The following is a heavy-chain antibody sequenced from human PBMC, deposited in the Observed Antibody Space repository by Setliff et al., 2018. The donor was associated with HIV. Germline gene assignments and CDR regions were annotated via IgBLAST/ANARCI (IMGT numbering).Heavy chain of an antibody. Sequence: GGSLRLSCAASGFAFSSHSMTWVRQAPGKGLDWVAHIGSSNHGIHYTASVQGRFTVSRDNANNLLFLQMNNLRVEDTAVYYCASFFGGYGYWGHGTQVTVSS. CDR2: IGSSNHGI. D-gene: IGHD5-18*01. CDR3: ASFFGGYGY. V-gene: IGHV3-48*04. CDR1: GFAFSSHS. J-gene: IGHJ4*01.